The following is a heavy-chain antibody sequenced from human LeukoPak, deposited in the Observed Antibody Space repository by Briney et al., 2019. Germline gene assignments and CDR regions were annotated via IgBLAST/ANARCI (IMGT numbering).Heavy chain of an antibody. J-gene: IGHJ4*02. CDR2: ISYDGSNK. D-gene: IGHD4-4*01. V-gene: IGHV3-30-3*01. CDR3: VRDTGPGDY. Sequence: GGSLRLSCAASGFTFSSYAMLWVRQAPGKGLEWVAVISYDGSNKYYADSVKGRFTISRDNAKNSLYLQMSSLRAEDTAVYYCVRDTGPGDYWGQGTLVTVSS. CDR1: GFTFSSYA.